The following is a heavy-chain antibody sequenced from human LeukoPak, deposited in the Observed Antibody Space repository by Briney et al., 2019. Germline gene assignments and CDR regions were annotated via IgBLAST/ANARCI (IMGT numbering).Heavy chain of an antibody. CDR2: ISYDGSNK. J-gene: IGHJ6*02. D-gene: IGHD3-10*01. V-gene: IGHV3-30*03. CDR1: GFTFSSYG. Sequence: QAGGSLRLSCAASGFTFSSYGMHWVRQAPGRGLEWVAVISYDGSNKYYANSVKGRFTISRDNSKNTLYLQMNSLRAEDTAVYYCAREFVWFGESIPYYYYFGMDVWGQGTTVTVSS. CDR3: AREFVWFGESIPYYYYFGMDV.